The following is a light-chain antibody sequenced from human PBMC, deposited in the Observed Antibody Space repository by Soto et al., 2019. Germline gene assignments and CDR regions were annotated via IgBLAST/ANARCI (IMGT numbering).Light chain of an antibody. V-gene: IGKV3-11*01. J-gene: IGKJ5*01. CDR1: QSVSSY. Sequence: EIVLTQSPATLSLSPVERATLSCMASQSVSSYLAWYQQKPGQAPRLLIYDASNRATGIPARFSGSGSGTDFTLTISRLEPEDFAVYYCQQYNNWPPITFGQGTRLEIK. CDR2: DAS. CDR3: QQYNNWPPIT.